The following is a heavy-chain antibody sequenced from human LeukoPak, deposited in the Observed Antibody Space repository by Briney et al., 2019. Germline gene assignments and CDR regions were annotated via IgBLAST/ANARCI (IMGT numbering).Heavy chain of an antibody. CDR2: ISAYNGNT. CDR3: ARGGYYDSSGYYGDFDY. J-gene: IGHJ4*02. Sequence: ASVTVSCKASGYTFTIYGISWVRQAPGQGLEWMGWISAYNGNTNYAQKLQGRVTMTTDTSTSTAYMELRSLRSDDTAVYYCARGGYYDSSGYYGDFDYWGQGTLVTVSS. CDR1: GYTFTIYG. D-gene: IGHD3-22*01. V-gene: IGHV1-18*01.